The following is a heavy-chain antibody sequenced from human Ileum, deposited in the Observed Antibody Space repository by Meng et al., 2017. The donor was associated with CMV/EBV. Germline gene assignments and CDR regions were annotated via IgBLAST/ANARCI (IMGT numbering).Heavy chain of an antibody. Sequence: QHTLQASGPTLVKPTQTLTLTCTFSGFSLSSTGVGVGWIRQPPGKALEWLALIYWDDDKRYSPSLKSRLTITKDTSKNQVVLTMTNMDPVDTATYYCARNYYDSGPFQYWGQGTLVTVSS. D-gene: IGHD3-22*01. V-gene: IGHV2-5*02. CDR1: GFSLSSTGVG. CDR2: IYWDDDK. J-gene: IGHJ4*01. CDR3: ARNYYDSGPFQY.